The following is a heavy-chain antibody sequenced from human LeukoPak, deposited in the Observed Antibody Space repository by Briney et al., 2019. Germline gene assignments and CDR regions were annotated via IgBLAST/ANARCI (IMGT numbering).Heavy chain of an antibody. CDR2: IYYSGST. V-gene: IGHV4-59*08. D-gene: IGHD5-12*01. CDR1: GGSISSYY. J-gene: IGHJ4*02. CDR3: ARTRRYDKLPDY. Sequence: SETLSLTCTVSGGSISSYYWSWIRQPPGKGLEWIGYIYYSGSTNYNPSLKSRVTISVDTSKNQFSLKLSSVTAADTAVYYCARTRRYDKLPDYWGQGTLVTVSS.